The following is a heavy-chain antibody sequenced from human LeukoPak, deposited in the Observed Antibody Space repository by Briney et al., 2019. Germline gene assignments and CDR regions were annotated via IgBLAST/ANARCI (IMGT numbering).Heavy chain of an antibody. CDR2: ISAYNGNT. CDR1: GYTFTSYG. CDR3: AYSSSWAGGGAFDI. D-gene: IGHD6-13*01. J-gene: IGHJ3*02. Sequence: ASVKVSCKASGYTFTSYGINWVRQAPGQGLEWMGWISAYNGNTNYAQKLQGRVTMTTDTSTSTAYMELRDLRCDDTAVYYCAYSSSWAGGGAFDIWGQGTIVTVSS. V-gene: IGHV1-18*01.